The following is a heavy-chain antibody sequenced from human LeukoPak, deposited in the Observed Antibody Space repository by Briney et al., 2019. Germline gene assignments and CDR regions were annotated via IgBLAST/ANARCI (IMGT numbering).Heavy chain of an antibody. CDR2: INHSGST. J-gene: IGHJ4*02. CDR1: GGSFSGYY. D-gene: IGHD4-17*01. CDR3: ASRNTVTAPYYFDY. Sequence: SETLSLTCAVYGGSFSGYYWSWIRQPPGKGLEWIGEINHSGSTNYNPSLKSRVTISVDTSKNQFSPKLSSVTAADTAVYYCASRNTVTAPYYFDYWGQGTLVTVSS. V-gene: IGHV4-34*01.